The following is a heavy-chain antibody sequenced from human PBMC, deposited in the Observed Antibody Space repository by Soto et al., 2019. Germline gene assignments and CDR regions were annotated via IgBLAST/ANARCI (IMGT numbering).Heavy chain of an antibody. Sequence: QVQLVQSGAEVKKPGSSVKVSCKASGGTFGSYAITWVRRAPGQGLEWLGGIIPILNSPAYAQKFQARVVITAEEITNTAYMDLNSLRFDETAVYYCAREAPYCTSATCPKLYDMDVWGQGTTVTVAS. CDR3: AREAPYCTSATCPKLYDMDV. CDR1: GGTFGSYA. D-gene: IGHD2-2*01. J-gene: IGHJ6*02. V-gene: IGHV1-69*01. CDR2: IIPILNSP.